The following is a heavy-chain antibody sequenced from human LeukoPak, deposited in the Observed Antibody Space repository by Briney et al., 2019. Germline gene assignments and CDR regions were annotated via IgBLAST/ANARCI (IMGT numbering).Heavy chain of an antibody. CDR3: AKDKSWWDSTYLDY. CDR1: GFTFSVSV. CDR2: IRTKPYNYAT. D-gene: IGHD2-2*01. Sequence: GGSLRLSCAASGFTFSVSVIHWVRQASGKGLEWVGHIRTKPYNYATEYAASVKGRFTISRDDSKNTAYLQMNSLKTEDTAVYYCAKDKSWWDSTYLDYWGQGTLVTVSS. V-gene: IGHV3-73*01. J-gene: IGHJ4*02.